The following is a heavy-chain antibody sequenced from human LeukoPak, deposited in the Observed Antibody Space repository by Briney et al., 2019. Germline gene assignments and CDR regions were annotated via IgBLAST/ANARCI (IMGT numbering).Heavy chain of an antibody. Sequence: PSETLSLTCTVSGGSISSYYWSWIRQLPGKGLEWIGYIYYSGSTNYNPSLKSRVTISVDTSKNQFSLKLSSVTAADTAVYYCARARGRGLYHFDYWGQGTLVTVSS. J-gene: IGHJ4*02. CDR3: ARARGRGLYHFDY. V-gene: IGHV4-59*08. CDR1: GGSISSYY. CDR2: IYYSGST. D-gene: IGHD2-8*01.